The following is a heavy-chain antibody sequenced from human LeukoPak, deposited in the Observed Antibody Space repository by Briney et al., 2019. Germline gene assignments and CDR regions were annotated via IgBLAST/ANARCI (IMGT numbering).Heavy chain of an antibody. Sequence: PSETLSLTCTVSGGSISSYYWSWIRQPAGKGLEWIGRIYTSGSTNYNPSLKSRVTMSVDTSKNQFSLKLSSVTAADTAVYYCARSHYDSSGYYYNPEYFQHWGQGTLVTVSS. D-gene: IGHD3-22*01. CDR1: GGSISSYY. J-gene: IGHJ1*01. CDR3: ARSHYDSSGYYYNPEYFQH. V-gene: IGHV4-4*07. CDR2: IYTSGST.